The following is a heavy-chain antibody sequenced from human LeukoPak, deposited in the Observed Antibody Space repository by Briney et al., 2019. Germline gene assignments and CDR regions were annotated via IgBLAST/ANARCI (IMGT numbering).Heavy chain of an antibody. Sequence: SETLSLTCTVSGGSISSYYWSWIRQLPGKGLEWIGYIYYSGSTNYNPSLKSRVTISVDTSKNQFSLKLSSVTAADTAVYYCARDRNGYNPYCFDYWGQGTLVTVSS. J-gene: IGHJ4*02. CDR2: IYYSGST. V-gene: IGHV4-59*01. D-gene: IGHD5-24*01. CDR1: GGSISSYY. CDR3: ARDRNGYNPYCFDY.